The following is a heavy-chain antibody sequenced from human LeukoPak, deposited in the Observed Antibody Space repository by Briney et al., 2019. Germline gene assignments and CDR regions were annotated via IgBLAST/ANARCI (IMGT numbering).Heavy chain of an antibody. J-gene: IGHJ2*01. CDR1: GYIFTNYG. D-gene: IGHD5-12*01. CDR3: ARDHSGYDLGYFDL. CDR2: IIPIFGTA. V-gene: IGHV1-69*13. Sequence: ASVKVSCKGSGYIFTNYGISWVRQAPGQGLEWMGGIIPIFGTANYAQKFQGRVTITADESTSTAYMELSSLRSEDTAVYYCARDHSGYDLGYFDLWGRGTLVTVSS.